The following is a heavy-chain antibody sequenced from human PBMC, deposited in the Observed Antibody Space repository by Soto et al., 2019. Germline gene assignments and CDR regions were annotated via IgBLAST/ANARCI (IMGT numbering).Heavy chain of an antibody. CDR1: GFTFSSYS. V-gene: IGHV3-21*01. D-gene: IGHD1-26*01. CDR2: ISSSSSYI. CDR3: ARYDAWELLGNDY. J-gene: IGHJ4*01. Sequence: EVQLVESGGGLVKPGGSLRLSCAASGFTFSSYSMNWVRQATGKGLEWVSSISSSSSYIYYADSVKGRFTISRDNAKNSLYLQMKGLSADVTAVYYCARYDAWELLGNDYWGQETLVTPSS.